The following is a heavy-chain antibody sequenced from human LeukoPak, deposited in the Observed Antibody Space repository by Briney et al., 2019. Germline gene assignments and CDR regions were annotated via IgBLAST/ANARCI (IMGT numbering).Heavy chain of an antibody. Sequence: ASVKVSCKASGYTFTSYGISWVRQAPGQGLEWMGWISAYNGNTNYAQKLRGGVTMTTDTSTSTAYMELRSLRSDDTAVYYCARDPWSIAARPCLFDYWGQGTLVTVSS. V-gene: IGHV1-18*01. CDR1: GYTFTSYG. D-gene: IGHD6-6*01. CDR2: ISAYNGNT. J-gene: IGHJ4*02. CDR3: ARDPWSIAARPCLFDY.